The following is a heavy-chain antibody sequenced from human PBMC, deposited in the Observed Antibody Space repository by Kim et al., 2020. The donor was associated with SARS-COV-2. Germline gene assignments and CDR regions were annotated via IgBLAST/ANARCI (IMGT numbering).Heavy chain of an antibody. CDR1: GFTFSNYW. CDR2: IYNDGTRI. D-gene: IGHD2-21*02. J-gene: IGHJ6*02. CDR3: GVVRTAILSDGLDV. Sequence: GGSLRLSCAASGFTFSNYWMHWVRQAPGKGLEWVSRIYNDGTRISYADSVKGRCTISRDNAKNTLFLQVNRLRAEDTAVYDCGVVRTAILSDGLDVGGEG. V-gene: IGHV3-74*01.